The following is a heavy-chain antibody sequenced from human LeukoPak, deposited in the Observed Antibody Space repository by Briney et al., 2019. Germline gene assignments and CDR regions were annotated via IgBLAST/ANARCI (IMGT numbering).Heavy chain of an antibody. CDR2: ISGSGGSV. CDR1: GFTFTSYA. Sequence: AGGSLRLSCAASGFTFTSYAMNWVRQAPGKGLEWVSTISGSGGSVFYADSVKGRFTISRDNSKNTLYLQMNSLRAEDTAVYYCAKWGSSGWYYYYYGMDVWGQGTTVTVSS. D-gene: IGHD6-19*01. CDR3: AKWGSSGWYYYYYGMDV. J-gene: IGHJ6*02. V-gene: IGHV3-23*01.